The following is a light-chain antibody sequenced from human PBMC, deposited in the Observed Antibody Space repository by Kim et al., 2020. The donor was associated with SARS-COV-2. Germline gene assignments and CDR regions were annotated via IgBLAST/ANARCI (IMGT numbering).Light chain of an antibody. V-gene: IGLV3-19*01. CDR1: RLRSYY. Sequence: ALRQKVRSTRQGDRLRSYYATWYQQKPGQAPILVIYGKNNRPSGIPDRFSGSSSGNTASLTITGTQAGDEDDDYCNSRDSNDNVVFGGGTKLTVL. J-gene: IGLJ2*01. CDR3: NSRDSNDNVV. CDR2: GKN.